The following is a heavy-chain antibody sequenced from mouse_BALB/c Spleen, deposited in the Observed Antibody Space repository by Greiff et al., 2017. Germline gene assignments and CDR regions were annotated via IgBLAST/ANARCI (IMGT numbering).Heavy chain of an antibody. D-gene: IGHD2-14*01. CDR3: ANRYDSAWFAY. Sequence: EVKLQESGPGLVKPSQSLSLTCSVTGYSITSGYYWNWIRQFPGNKLEWMGYISYDGSNNYNPSLKNRISITRDTSKNQFFLKLNSVTTEDTATYYCANRYDSAWFAYWGQGTLVTVSA. CDR2: ISYDGSN. CDR1: GYSITSGYY. J-gene: IGHJ3*01. V-gene: IGHV3-6*02.